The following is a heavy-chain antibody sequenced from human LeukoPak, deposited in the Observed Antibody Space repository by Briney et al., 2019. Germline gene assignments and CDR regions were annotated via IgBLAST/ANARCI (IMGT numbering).Heavy chain of an antibody. CDR2: IRQDGNEF. J-gene: IGHJ4*02. CDR3: ARDKMSGATLLDY. V-gene: IGHV3-7*01. Sequence: PGGSLRLSCAASGFTFSAYGMSWVRQVPGRGPEWVANIRQDGNEFYYVDSVKGRFTISRDNAKNSLYLQMNSLRVEDTAVYYCARDKMSGATLLDYWGQGTLVTVSS. CDR1: GFTFSAYG. D-gene: IGHD1-26*01.